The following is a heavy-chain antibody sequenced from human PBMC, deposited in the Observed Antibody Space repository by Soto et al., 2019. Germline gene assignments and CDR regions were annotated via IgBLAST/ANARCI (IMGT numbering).Heavy chain of an antibody. Sequence: QLQLQESGPGLVKPSETLSLTCTVSGGSISSSSYYWGWIRQPPGKGLEWIGSIYYSGSTYYNPSLKSRVTISVDTSKNQFSLKLSSVTAADTAVYYCARAPPTSSSWYARTDPFDYWGQGTLVTVSS. D-gene: IGHD6-13*01. J-gene: IGHJ4*02. CDR1: GGSISSSSYY. V-gene: IGHV4-39*01. CDR2: IYYSGST. CDR3: ARAPPTSSSWYARTDPFDY.